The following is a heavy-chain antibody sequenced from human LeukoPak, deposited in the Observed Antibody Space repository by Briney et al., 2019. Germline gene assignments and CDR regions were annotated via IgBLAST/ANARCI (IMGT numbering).Heavy chain of an antibody. V-gene: IGHV1-69*06. CDR2: IIPIFGTA. Sequence: SVKVSCKASGRTFSSYAISWVRQAPGQGLEWMGGIIPIFGTANYAQKFQGRVTITADKSTSTAYMELGSLGSEDTAVYYCARGGFGSGSGSYYSYAFDIWGQGTMVTVSS. CDR3: ARGGFGSGSGSYYSYAFDI. J-gene: IGHJ3*02. D-gene: IGHD3-10*01. CDR1: GRTFSSYA.